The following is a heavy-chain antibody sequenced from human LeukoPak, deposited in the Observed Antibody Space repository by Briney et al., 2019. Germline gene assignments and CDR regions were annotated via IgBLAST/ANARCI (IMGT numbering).Heavy chain of an antibody. CDR1: GFAVSSNY. CDR3: ARDDDAFRPL. V-gene: IGHV3-66*02. CDR2: IYSGGST. Sequence: PGGSLRLSCAASGFAVSSNYMSWVRQAPGKGLEWVSVIYSGGSTCYADSVKGRFTISRDNSKNTLYLQMNSLRAEDTAVYYCARDDDAFRPLWGQGTLVTVSS. J-gene: IGHJ4*02. D-gene: IGHD1-1*01.